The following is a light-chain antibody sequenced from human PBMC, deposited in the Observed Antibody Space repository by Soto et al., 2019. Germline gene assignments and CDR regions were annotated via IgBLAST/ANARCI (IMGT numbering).Light chain of an antibody. CDR3: ISFSATTTTTVV. CDR1: SSDVGAYKY. V-gene: IGLV2-14*01. Sequence: QSALTQPASVSGSPGQSITISCTGTSSDVGAYKYVSWYQQHPGKAPKLIIYEVSNRPSGVPNRFSASKSGNTASLTISGLQTEDEADYFCISFSATTTTTVVFGGGTKVTVL. CDR2: EVS. J-gene: IGLJ2*01.